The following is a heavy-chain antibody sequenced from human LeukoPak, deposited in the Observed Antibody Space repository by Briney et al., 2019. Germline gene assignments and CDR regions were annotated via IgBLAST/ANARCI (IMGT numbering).Heavy chain of an antibody. CDR1: GGSLSGYY. V-gene: IGHV4-34*01. D-gene: IGHD1/OR15-1a*01. CDR2: IKYSGNT. Sequence: SETLSLTCAVYGGSLSGYYWSWIRQPPGKGLEWIGEIKYSGNTNYNPSLKSRVTMSVDMSKNQISLKLNSVTAADTAVYYCATDPRTTTSRNWFDPWGQGTLVTVSA. CDR3: ATDPRTTTSRNWFDP. J-gene: IGHJ5*02.